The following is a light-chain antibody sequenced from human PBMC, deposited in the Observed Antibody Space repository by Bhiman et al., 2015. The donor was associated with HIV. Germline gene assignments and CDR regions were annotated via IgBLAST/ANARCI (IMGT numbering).Light chain of an antibody. CDR1: SNDVGAFNY. CDR2: DVS. CDR3: CSYAGSSTVV. V-gene: IGLV2-11*01. Sequence: QSALTQPRSVSGSLGQSVTISCTGTSNDVGAFNYVSWCQQHPGKAPKLIIYDVSERPSGVPDRFSGSKSGNTASLTVSGLQAEDEGDYYCCSYAGSSTVVFGGGTKLTVL. J-gene: IGLJ2*01.